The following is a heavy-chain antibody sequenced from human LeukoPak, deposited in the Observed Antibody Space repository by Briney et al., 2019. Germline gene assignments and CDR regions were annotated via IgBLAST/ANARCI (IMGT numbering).Heavy chain of an antibody. J-gene: IGHJ3*02. D-gene: IGHD1-14*01. CDR3: ANTRFKNLFDAFDI. CDR1: GGSISSGGYY. Sequence: SETLSLTCTVSGGSISSGGYYWSWIRQPPGKGLEWIGYIYHSGSTYYNPSLKSRVTISVDRSKNQFSLKLSSVTAADTAMYYCANTRFKNLFDAFDIWGQGTMVTVSS. CDR2: IYHSGST. V-gene: IGHV4-30-2*01.